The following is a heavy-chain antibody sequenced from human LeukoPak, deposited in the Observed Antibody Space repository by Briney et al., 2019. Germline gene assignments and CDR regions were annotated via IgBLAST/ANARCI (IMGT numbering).Heavy chain of an antibody. V-gene: IGHV3-23*01. D-gene: IGHD2-2*01. CDR2: ISGRGGST. Sequence: PGGSLRLSCAASGVTFSSYTMSCVRQGPGEGLEWVSAISGRGGSTYYADSVKGRFTISRDNSNNTLYLQMNSLRAEDTAVYYCARCRSEVPAAINYWGQGTLVTVS. J-gene: IGHJ4*02. CDR1: GVTFSSYT. CDR3: ARCRSEVPAAINY.